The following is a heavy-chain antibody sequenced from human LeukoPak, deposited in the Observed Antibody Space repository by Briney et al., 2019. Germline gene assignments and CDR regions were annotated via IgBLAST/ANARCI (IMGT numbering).Heavy chain of an antibody. J-gene: IGHJ6*03. CDR3: ATASSRAGRDYYYYYMDV. CDR1: GGTFSSYA. CDR2: IIPIFGTA. V-gene: IGHV1-69*05. D-gene: IGHD3-10*01. Sequence: GASVKVSCKASGGTFSSYAISWVRQAPGQGLEWMGGIIPIFGTANYAQKFQGRVTITTDESTSTAYMELSSLRPEDTAVYYCATASSRAGRDYYYYYMDVWGKGTTVTVSS.